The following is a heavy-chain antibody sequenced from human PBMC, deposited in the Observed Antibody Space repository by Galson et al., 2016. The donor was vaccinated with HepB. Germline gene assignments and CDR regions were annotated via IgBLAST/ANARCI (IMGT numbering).Heavy chain of an antibody. CDR3: ARREGGTPFDY. J-gene: IGHJ4*02. D-gene: IGHD3-16*01. V-gene: IGHV5-51*01. CDR1: GYDFSNSW. CDR2: IYPGDYDT. Sequence: QSGAEVKKPGESLTISCKASGYDFSNSWIGWVRQMPGKGLEWMANIYPGDYDTRYSPSFQGQVTISADKSIHTAYLQWNSLKASDTAMYYCARREGGTPFDYWGQGTLVTVSS.